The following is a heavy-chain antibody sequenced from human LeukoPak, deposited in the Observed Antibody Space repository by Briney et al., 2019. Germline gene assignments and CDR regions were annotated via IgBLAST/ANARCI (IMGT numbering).Heavy chain of an antibody. CDR1: GFTFDTYW. V-gene: IGHV3-74*01. Sequence: GGSLRLSCAASGFTFDTYWMHWVRQAPGKGLVWVSRIHRDGNNINYADFVQGRFTVSRDNAKNTLYLQMHSLRVEDTAMYYCARGLRDRYGMDVWGQGTTVTVSS. CDR2: IHRDGNNI. J-gene: IGHJ6*02. CDR3: ARGLRDRYGMDV.